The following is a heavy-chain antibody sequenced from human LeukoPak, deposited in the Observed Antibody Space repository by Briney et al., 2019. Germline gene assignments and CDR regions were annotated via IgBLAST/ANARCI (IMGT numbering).Heavy chain of an antibody. J-gene: IGHJ4*02. D-gene: IGHD6-19*01. CDR1: GFTFSSYA. CDR2: ISGSGVST. CDR3: AKDNRRHYTSGPNPDSLH. Sequence: GGSLRLSCAASGFTFSSYAMSWVRQAPGKGLEWVSGISGSGVSTSYADSMKGRVTISRDNAKNSLYLQMNSLRVEDTAFYYCAKDNRRHYTSGPNPDSLHWGQGALVTVSS. V-gene: IGHV3-23*01.